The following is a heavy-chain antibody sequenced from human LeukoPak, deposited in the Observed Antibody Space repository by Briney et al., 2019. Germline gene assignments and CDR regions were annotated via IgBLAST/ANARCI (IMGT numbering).Heavy chain of an antibody. D-gene: IGHD7-27*01. Sequence: PSETLSLTCSVSGASISSHYWSWIRQPPGKGLEWTGYVYYSGNTGSTNYNPSLRSRVTMSLDTSKNQFSLTLTSVTAADTAVYYCATSMTGDVYFDYWGQGALVTFSS. CDR2: VYYSGNTGST. V-gene: IGHV4-59*11. CDR3: ATSMTGDVYFDY. CDR1: GASISSHY. J-gene: IGHJ4*02.